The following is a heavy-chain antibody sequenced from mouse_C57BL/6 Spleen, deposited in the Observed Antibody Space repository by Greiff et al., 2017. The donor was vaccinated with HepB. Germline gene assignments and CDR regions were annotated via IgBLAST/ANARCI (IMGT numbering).Heavy chain of an antibody. CDR2: IDPSDSYT. CDR3: ARGVDSSTWFAY. D-gene: IGHD3-2*02. V-gene: IGHV1-59*01. J-gene: IGHJ3*01. CDR1: GYTFTSYW. Sequence: QVQLKQPGAELVRPGTSVKLSCKASGYTFTSYWIHWVKQRPGQGLEWIGVIDPSDSYTNYNQKFKGKATLTVDTSSSTAYMQLSSLTSEDSAVYYCARGVDSSTWFAYWGQGTLVTVSA.